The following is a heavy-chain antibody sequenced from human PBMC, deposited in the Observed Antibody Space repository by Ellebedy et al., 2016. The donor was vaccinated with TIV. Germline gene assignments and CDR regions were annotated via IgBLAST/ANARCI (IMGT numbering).Heavy chain of an antibody. V-gene: IGHV4-59*01. CDR1: GGSISSYY. D-gene: IGHD3-16*01. J-gene: IGHJ6*02. CDR2: IYYSGST. CDR3: ARRGVGYYYYGMDV. Sequence: SETLSLTXTVSGGSISSYYWSWIRQPPGKGLEWIGYIYYSGSTNYNPSLKSRVTISVDTSKNQFSLKLSSVTAADTAVYYCARRGVGYYYYGMDVWGQGTTVTVSS.